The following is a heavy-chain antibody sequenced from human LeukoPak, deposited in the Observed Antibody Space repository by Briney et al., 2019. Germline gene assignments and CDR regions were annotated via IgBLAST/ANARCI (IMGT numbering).Heavy chain of an antibody. Sequence: GGPLRLSCAASGFIFSSYAMHWVRQAPGTGLEWVAVIWSDGSRQYYLDSVKGRFTISRDNSKNTLYLQMNSLRAEDTAVYSCARGVAQNGNPNYFDPWGRGTLVTVSS. V-gene: IGHV3-33*01. CDR3: ARGVAQNGNPNYFDP. CDR2: IWSDGSRQ. J-gene: IGHJ5*02. D-gene: IGHD2-15*01. CDR1: GFIFSSYA.